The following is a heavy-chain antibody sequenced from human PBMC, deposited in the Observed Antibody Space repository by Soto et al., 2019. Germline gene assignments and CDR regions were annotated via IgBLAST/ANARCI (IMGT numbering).Heavy chain of an antibody. CDR3: ARDQTRLWTTRIQDYMDV. Sequence: GSSVKVSCKASGYIFTSHAMHWVRQAPGQRLEWMGWINAGNGNTKYSQKFQGRVTITRDTSASTASMELSSLRSEDTAVYYCARDQTRLWTTRIQDYMDVWGKGTTVTVSS. CDR2: INAGNGNT. D-gene: IGHD4-4*01. V-gene: IGHV1-3*01. CDR1: GYIFTSHA. J-gene: IGHJ6*04.